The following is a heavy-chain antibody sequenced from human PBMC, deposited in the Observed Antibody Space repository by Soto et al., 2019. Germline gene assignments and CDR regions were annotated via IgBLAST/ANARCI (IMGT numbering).Heavy chain of an antibody. CDR3: ARGLYDSSGYDYYFDY. CDR2: IYYSGST. CDR1: GGSISSGGYY. V-gene: IGHV4-31*03. Sequence: QVQLQESGPGLVKPSQTLSLTCTVSGGSISSGGYYWSWIRQHPGKGLEWIGYIYYSGSTYYNPSLKRRVTISVDTSKHQFSLKLSSVTAADTAVYYCARGLYDSSGYDYYFDYWGQGTLVTVSS. J-gene: IGHJ4*02. D-gene: IGHD3-22*01.